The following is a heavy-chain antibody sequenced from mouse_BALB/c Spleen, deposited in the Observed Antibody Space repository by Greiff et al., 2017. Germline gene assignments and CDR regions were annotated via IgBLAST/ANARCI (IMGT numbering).Heavy chain of an antibody. V-gene: IGHV5-4*02. CDR2: ISDGGSYT. CDR1: GFTFSDYY. CDR3: AREGGSRGDY. D-gene: IGHD1-1*01. J-gene: IGHJ2*01. Sequence: EVQRVESGGGLVKPGGSLKLSCAASGFTFSDYYMYWVRQTPEKRLEWVATISDGGSYTYYPDSVKGRFTISRDNAKNNLYLQMSSLKSEDTAMYYCAREGGSRGDYWGQGTTLTVSS.